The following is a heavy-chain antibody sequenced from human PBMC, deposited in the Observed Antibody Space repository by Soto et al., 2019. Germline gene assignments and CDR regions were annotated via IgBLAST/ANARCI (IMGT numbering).Heavy chain of an antibody. CDR2: IIPILGIA. D-gene: IGHD2-15*01. V-gene: IGHV1-69*08. J-gene: IGHJ4*02. Sequence: QVQLVQSGAEVKKPGSSVKVSCKASGGTFSSYTISWVRQAPGQGLEWMGRIIPILGIANYAQKFQGRVTMTADKSTSTAYMELSSLRSEDTAVYYCARDWVKDIVVVVAATPLLDWGQGTLVTVSS. CDR1: GGTFSSYT. CDR3: ARDWVKDIVVVVAATPLLD.